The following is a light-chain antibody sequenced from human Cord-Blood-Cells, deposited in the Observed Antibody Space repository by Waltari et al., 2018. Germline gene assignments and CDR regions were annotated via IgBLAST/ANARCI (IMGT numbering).Light chain of an antibody. CDR3: MQDLQTPIT. V-gene: IGKV2-28*01. Sequence: DIVMPQSPLSLPVTPGEPASISCRSSQSLLHSNGYNYLDWYQQKPGPSPQLLIYLGSNRSSGVPARFSGSGSGTDFTLKISRVEAEDVGVYYCMQDLQTPITFGQGTRLEIK. CDR2: LGS. CDR1: QSLLHSNGYNY. J-gene: IGKJ5*01.